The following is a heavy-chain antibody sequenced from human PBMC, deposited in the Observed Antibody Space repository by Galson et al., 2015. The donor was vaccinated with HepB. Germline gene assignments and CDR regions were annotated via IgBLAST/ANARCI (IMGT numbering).Heavy chain of an antibody. CDR3: ARTPPRTTTVYYFYAMDV. D-gene: IGHD4-17*01. V-gene: IGHV3-33*01. J-gene: IGHJ6*02. Sequence: SLRLSCAASGFTFSSYGMHWVRQAPGKGLEWVAFIWSDGSDESYADSVKGRFTISRDNFKHTLYLQMNSLRAEDTAVYYCARTPPRTTTVYYFYAMDVWGQGTTVTVSS. CDR2: IWSDGSDE. CDR1: GFTFSSYG.